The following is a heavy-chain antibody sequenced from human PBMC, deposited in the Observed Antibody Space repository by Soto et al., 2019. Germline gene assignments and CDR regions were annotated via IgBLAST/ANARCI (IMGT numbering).Heavy chain of an antibody. CDR2: MNPNSGNT. Sequence: ASVKVSCKASGYTFTSYDINWVRQATGQGLEWMGWMNPNSGNTGYAQKFQGRVTMTRNTSISTAYMELSSLRSEDTAVYYCARGPFPRQWLVREGAFDIWGQGTMVTVSS. J-gene: IGHJ3*02. D-gene: IGHD6-19*01. CDR3: ARGPFPRQWLVREGAFDI. V-gene: IGHV1-8*01. CDR1: GYTFTSYD.